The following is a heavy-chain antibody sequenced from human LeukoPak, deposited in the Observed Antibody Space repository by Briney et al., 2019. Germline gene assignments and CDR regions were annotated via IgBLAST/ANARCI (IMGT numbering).Heavy chain of an antibody. V-gene: IGHV4-39*01. D-gene: IGHD6-13*01. CDR3: ARRIAAARGTFDY. CDR2: IYYSGST. CDR1: GGSISSSSYY. J-gene: IGHJ4*02. Sequence: SETLSLTCTVSGGSISSSSYYWGWIRQPPGKGLDWIGSIYYSGSTYYNPSLKSRVTISVDTSKNQFSLKLSSVTAADTAVYYCARRIAAARGTFDYWGQGTLVTVSS.